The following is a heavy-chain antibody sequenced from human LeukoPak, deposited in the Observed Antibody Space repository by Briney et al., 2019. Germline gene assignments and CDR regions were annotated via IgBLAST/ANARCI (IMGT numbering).Heavy chain of an antibody. V-gene: IGHV3-30*18. CDR2: ISYDGSNK. Sequence: GGSLRLSCAASGFTFRRYGIHWVRQAPGKGLEWVAVISYDGSNKFYADSVKGRFTISRDNSKNTLDLQMNSLRVEDTAVYYCAKDVGVIAGATTGAFDIWGQGTMVTVSS. D-gene: IGHD1-26*01. CDR1: GFTFRRYG. J-gene: IGHJ3*02. CDR3: AKDVGVIAGATTGAFDI.